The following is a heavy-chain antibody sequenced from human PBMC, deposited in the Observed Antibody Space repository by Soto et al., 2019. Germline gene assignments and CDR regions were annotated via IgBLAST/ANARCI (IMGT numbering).Heavy chain of an antibody. Sequence: EVQLVESGGGLIQPGGSLRLSCAVSGFTVSNNYMSWVRQAPGKGLEGVSVIYSGGYTAYGDSVKGRFTISRDNSKNTLFLQKNRRRAGETAVYCGAPPRGGGYWGQGTLVTVSS. CDR1: GFTVSNNY. CDR2: IYSGGYT. J-gene: IGHJ4*02. V-gene: IGHV3-53*01. D-gene: IGHD3-10*01. CDR3: APPRGGGY.